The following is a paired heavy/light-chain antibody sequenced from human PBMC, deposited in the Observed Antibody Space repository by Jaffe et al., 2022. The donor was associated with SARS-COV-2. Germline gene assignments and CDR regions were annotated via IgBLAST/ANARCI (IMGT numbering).Heavy chain of an antibody. CDR2: IYPGDSDT. CDR3: ARRGYCSSTSCYRDYNWFDP. Sequence: EVQLVQSGAEVKKPGESLKISCKGSGYSFTSYWIGWVRQIPGKGLEWMGIIYPGDSDTRYSPSFQGQVTISADKSISTAYLQWSSLKASDTAIYYCARRGYCSSTSCYRDYNWFDPWGQGTLVTVSS. V-gene: IGHV5-51*01. J-gene: IGHJ5*02. CDR1: GYSFTSYW. D-gene: IGHD2-2*02.
Light chain of an antibody. V-gene: IGKV3-11*01. CDR1: QSVSSY. J-gene: IGKJ4*01. CDR2: DAS. Sequence: EIVLTQSPATLSLSPGERATLSCRASQSVSSYLAWYQQKPGQAPRLLIYDASNRATGIPARFSGSGSGTDFTLTISSLEPEDFAVYYCHQRSNWPLTFGGGTKVEIK. CDR3: HQRSNWPLT.